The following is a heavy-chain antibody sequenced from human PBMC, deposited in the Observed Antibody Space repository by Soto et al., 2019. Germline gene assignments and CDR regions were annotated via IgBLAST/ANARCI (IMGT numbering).Heavy chain of an antibody. D-gene: IGHD4-17*01. CDR3: AGGPDYGDYDA. V-gene: IGHV4-34*01. CDR2: IRHNGDT. Sequence: QVQLRQWGAGLLKPSETLSLTCVVSGGSFTDYKWTWIRQSPEKGLEWIGEIRHNGDTDSKPSLRSRLTMSLDTSKNQFSLHLSSVTSADTAVYFCAGGPDYGDYDAWGQGTLVTVPS. J-gene: IGHJ5*02. CDR1: GGSFTDYK.